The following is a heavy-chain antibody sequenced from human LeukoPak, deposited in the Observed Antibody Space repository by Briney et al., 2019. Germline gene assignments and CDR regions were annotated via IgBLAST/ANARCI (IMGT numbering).Heavy chain of an antibody. J-gene: IGHJ4*02. CDR1: GGSISSGDYY. CDR2: IYYSGST. Sequence: SQTLSLTCTVSGGSISSGDYYWSWIRQSPGKGLEWIGSIYYSGSTYYNPSLKSRVTISVDTSKNQFSLKLSSVTAADTAVYYCARLRTVVVVVAATPRIFDYWGQGTLVTVSS. D-gene: IGHD2-15*01. V-gene: IGHV4-39*01. CDR3: ARLRTVVVVVAATPRIFDY.